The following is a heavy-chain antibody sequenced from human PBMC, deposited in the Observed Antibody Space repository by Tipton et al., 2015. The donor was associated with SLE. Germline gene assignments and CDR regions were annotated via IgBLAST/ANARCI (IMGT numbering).Heavy chain of an antibody. D-gene: IGHD2-15*01. J-gene: IGHJ4*01. V-gene: IGHV4-59*11. CDR2: ISNSETT. CDR1: GGSISSHY. Sequence: TLSLTCTVSGGSISSHYWSWIRQAPGKGLEWIGYISNSETTSYNPSLKSRVTISIDTSKNQLSLKLTSVTAADTAVYYCARGSVVADDYWGQGTLVTVSS. CDR3: ARGSVVADDY.